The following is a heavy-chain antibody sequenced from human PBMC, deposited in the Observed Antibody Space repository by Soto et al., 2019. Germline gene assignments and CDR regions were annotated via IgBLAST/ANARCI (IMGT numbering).Heavy chain of an antibody. Sequence: GASVKVSCRASGYTFTGYYMHWVRQAPARGLEWMGWINPNSGGTNYAQKFQGRVTMTRDTSISTAYMELSRLRSDDTAVYYCARSRIPMVVVVPPFDYFGRGNLLAVSS. CDR2: INPNSGGT. CDR3: ARSRIPMVVVVPPFDY. D-gene: IGHD3-22*01. J-gene: IGHJ4*02. CDR1: GYTFTGYY. V-gene: IGHV1-2*02.